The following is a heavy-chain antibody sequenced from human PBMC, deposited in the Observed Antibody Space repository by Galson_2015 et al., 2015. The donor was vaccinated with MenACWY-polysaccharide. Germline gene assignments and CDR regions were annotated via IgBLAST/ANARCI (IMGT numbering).Heavy chain of an antibody. CDR3: AREKSEYYGSGGPYGMDV. V-gene: IGHV1-18*01. CDR2: ISAYNGNT. D-gene: IGHD3-10*01. Sequence: SVKVSCKASGYTFTSYGISWVRQAPGQGLEWMGWISAYNGNTNYAQKLQGRVTMTTDTSTSTAYMELRSLRSDDTAVYYCAREKSEYYGSGGPYGMDVWGQGTTVTVSS. CDR1: GYTFTSYG. J-gene: IGHJ6*02.